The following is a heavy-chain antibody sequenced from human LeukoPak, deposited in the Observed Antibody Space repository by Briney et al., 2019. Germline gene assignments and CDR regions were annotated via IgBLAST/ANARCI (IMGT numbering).Heavy chain of an antibody. J-gene: IGHJ6*02. CDR3: ARRRVLFRPPGMDV. D-gene: IGHD2-21*01. Sequence: SETLPLTCAVYGGSFSGYYWSWIRQPPGKGLEWIGEINHSGSTNYNPSLTSRVTISVDTSKNQFSLKLSSVTAADTAVYYCARRRVLFRPPGMDVWGQGTTVTASS. CDR2: INHSGST. CDR1: GGSFSGYY. V-gene: IGHV4-34*01.